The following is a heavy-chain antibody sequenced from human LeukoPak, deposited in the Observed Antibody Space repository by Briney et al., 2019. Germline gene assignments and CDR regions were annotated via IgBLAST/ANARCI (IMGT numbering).Heavy chain of an antibody. V-gene: IGHV3-21*01. CDR1: GFPFSNYY. Sequence: GGSLRLSCAVSGFPFSNYYMSWIRQAPGKGLEWVSSISSSSSYIYYADSVKGRFTISRDNAKNSLYLQMNSLRAEETAVYYCTRGRNPLDYWGQGTLVTVSS. J-gene: IGHJ4*02. CDR2: ISSSSSYI. CDR3: TRGRNPLDY.